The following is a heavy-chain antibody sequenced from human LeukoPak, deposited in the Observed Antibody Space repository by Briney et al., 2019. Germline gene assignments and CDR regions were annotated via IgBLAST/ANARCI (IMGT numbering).Heavy chain of an antibody. CDR1: GYTFTGYY. V-gene: IGHV1-2*02. D-gene: IGHD3-10*01. Sequence: GASVKVSCKASGYTFTGYYMHWVRQAPGQGLEWMGWINPNSGGTNYAQKFQGRVTMTRDTSISTAYMELSRLRSDDTAVYYCAKGNRAGSGSYLALYYYYMDVWGKGTTVTVSS. CDR3: AKGNRAGSGSYLALYYYYMDV. J-gene: IGHJ6*03. CDR2: INPNSGGT.